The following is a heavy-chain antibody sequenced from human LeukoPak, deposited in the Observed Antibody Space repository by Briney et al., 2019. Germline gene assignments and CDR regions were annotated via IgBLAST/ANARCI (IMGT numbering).Heavy chain of an antibody. J-gene: IGHJ4*02. CDR2: ISSSGSTI. CDR1: GFSFSRYE. Sequence: GGSLRLSCAACGFSFSRYEMNWVGQALGKGLEWVSYISSSGSTIYYADSVKGRFTISRDNAKNSLYLQMNSLRAEDTVVYYCARVVGYGAFDYWGQGTLVTVSS. D-gene: IGHD4-17*01. V-gene: IGHV3-48*03. CDR3: ARVVGYGAFDY.